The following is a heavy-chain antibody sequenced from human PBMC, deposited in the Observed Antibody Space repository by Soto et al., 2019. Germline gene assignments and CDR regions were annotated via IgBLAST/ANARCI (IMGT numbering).Heavy chain of an antibody. Sequence: GASVKVSCKASGYTLTELSMQWVRQAPGKGLEWMGGFDPEDGEEMYAQKFQGRVTMTEDTSTDTAYMELSGLRSDDTGVYYCAHDIPLRLWGQGTLVTVSS. CDR3: AHDIPLRL. CDR2: FDPEDGEE. J-gene: IGHJ4*02. CDR1: GYTLTELS. V-gene: IGHV1-24*01. D-gene: IGHD3-9*01.